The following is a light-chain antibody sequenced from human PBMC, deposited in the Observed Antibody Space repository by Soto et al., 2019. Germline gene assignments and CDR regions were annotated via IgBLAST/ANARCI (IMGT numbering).Light chain of an antibody. J-gene: IGLJ1*01. CDR2: EVI. CDR3: SSYTSSGTLGV. CDR1: SSDVRGYKY. Sequence: QSVLTQPASVSGSPGQSITISCAGTSSDVRGYKYVSWYQQHPGKAPKLMIYEVINRPSGVSTRFSGSKSGTTASLTISGLQPEDEAIYYCSSYTSSGTLGVFGTGTKVTVL. V-gene: IGLV2-14*01.